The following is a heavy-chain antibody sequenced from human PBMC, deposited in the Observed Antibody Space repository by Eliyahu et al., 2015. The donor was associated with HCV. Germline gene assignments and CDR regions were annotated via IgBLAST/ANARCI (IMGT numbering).Heavy chain of an antibody. J-gene: IGHJ3*01. CDR2: INHSGDT. Sequence: QVLLQQWGAGLLNSSETLSLTCAVYGGSFSGYYWSWIRQPPGKGLEWIGEINHSGDTNYNPSLKSRVTISVDTSKNQFSLNLSSVTAADTAVYYCARVSRGGRLVIFSYAFDFWGQGTMVTVSS. CDR3: ARVSRGGRLVIFSYAFDF. CDR1: GGSFSGYY. D-gene: IGHD3-9*01. V-gene: IGHV4-34*01.